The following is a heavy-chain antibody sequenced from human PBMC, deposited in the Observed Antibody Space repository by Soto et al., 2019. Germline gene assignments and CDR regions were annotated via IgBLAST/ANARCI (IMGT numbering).Heavy chain of an antibody. Sequence: ASVKVSCKASGYTFSDYYIHWVRQAPGQGLEWMGWINPNSGGTKYAPKFQGGVTMTRDTSVTTAYMELSRLRSGDTAVYYCAREPATARPEGVDFWGQGTLVTVSS. CDR2: INPNSGGT. V-gene: IGHV1-2*02. J-gene: IGHJ4*02. D-gene: IGHD1-1*01. CDR1: GYTFSDYY. CDR3: AREPATARPEGVDF.